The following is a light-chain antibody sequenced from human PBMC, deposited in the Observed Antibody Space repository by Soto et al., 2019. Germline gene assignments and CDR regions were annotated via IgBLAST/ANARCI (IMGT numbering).Light chain of an antibody. CDR2: KAS. Sequence: DIQLTQSPSTLSASVGDRVTITCRASQRFSSWLAWYQQKPGKAPKLLIYKASNLESGVPSRFSGSGSGTEFTLTISSLQPDDFATYYCQQYNSYVYTFGQGTKLEI. CDR1: QRFSSW. J-gene: IGKJ2*01. V-gene: IGKV1-5*03. CDR3: QQYNSYVYT.